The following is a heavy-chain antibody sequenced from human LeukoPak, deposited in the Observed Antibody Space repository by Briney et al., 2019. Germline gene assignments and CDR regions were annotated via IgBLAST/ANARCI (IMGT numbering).Heavy chain of an antibody. Sequence: GGSLRLSCAASGFTFNSYAMTWVRQAPGKGLEWVSSISGNGGSTYYTDSVKGRFTISRDNSKNTLYLQMNSLRTEDTAAYYCAKDLRVIVVTYYMDVWGKGTTVTVSS. CDR3: AKDLRVIVVTYYMDV. V-gene: IGHV3-23*01. CDR2: ISGNGGST. CDR1: GFTFNSYA. J-gene: IGHJ6*03. D-gene: IGHD2-2*01.